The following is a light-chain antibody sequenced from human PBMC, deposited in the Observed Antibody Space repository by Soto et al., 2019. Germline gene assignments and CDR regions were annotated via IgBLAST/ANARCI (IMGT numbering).Light chain of an antibody. V-gene: IGLV8-61*01. CDR1: SGSVSTSFY. J-gene: IGLJ3*02. Sequence: QTVVTQEPSFSVSPGGTVTLTCGLTSGSVSTSFYPNWYQQTPGQAPRTLIYRTNTRSSGVPDRFSGSMLGNKAALTITGAQADDEADYYCVLYMRSAMVFGGGTKLTVL. CDR2: RTN. CDR3: VLYMRSAMV.